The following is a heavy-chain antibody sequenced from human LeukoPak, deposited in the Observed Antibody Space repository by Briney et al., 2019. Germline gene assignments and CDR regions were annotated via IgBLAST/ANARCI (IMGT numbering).Heavy chain of an antibody. CDR2: ISAYNGNT. D-gene: IGHD6-19*01. V-gene: IGHV1-18*01. CDR3: ARTVYSSGWYAPYYYGMDV. Sequence: GASVTVSCTASGYTFTSYGISWVRQAPGQGLEWMGWISAYNGNTNYAQKLQGRVTMTTDTSTSTAYMELRSLRSDDTAVYYCARTVYSSGWYAPYYYGMDVWGQGTTVTVSS. CDR1: GYTFTSYG. J-gene: IGHJ6*02.